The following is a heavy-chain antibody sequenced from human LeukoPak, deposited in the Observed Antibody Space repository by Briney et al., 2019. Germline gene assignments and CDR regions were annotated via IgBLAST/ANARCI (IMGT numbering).Heavy chain of an antibody. V-gene: IGHV1-58*02. CDR2: IVVGSGNT. D-gene: IGHD6-19*01. Sequence: GTSVKVSCKASGFTFTSSAMQWVRQARGQRLEWIGWIVVGSGNTNYAQKFQERVTITRDTSASTAYMELSSLRSEDTAVYYCARSPAYSSGTNWFDPWGQGTLVTVSS. J-gene: IGHJ5*02. CDR1: GFTFTSSA. CDR3: ARSPAYSSGTNWFDP.